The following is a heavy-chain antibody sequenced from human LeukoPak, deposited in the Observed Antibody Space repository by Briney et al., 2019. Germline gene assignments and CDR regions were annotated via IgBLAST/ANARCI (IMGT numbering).Heavy chain of an antibody. D-gene: IGHD3-10*01. CDR2: IRYDGSNK. CDR1: GFTFSSYG. J-gene: IGHJ4*02. V-gene: IGHV3-30*02. Sequence: GGSLRLSCAASGFTFSSYGMHWVRQAPGKGLEWVAFIRYDGSNKYYADSVKGRFTISRDNSKNTLYLQMNSLRAEDTAVYYCAKEGRGTMVRGVINYWGQGTLVTVSS. CDR3: AKEGRGTMVRGVINY.